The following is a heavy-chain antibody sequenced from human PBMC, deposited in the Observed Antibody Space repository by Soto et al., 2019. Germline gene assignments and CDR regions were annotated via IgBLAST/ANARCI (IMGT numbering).Heavy chain of an antibody. CDR1: GFSFSTYG. J-gene: IGHJ6*02. CDR3: AKVIRADSSSSNFYYYSGMDV. D-gene: IGHD6-6*01. CDR2: ISNDGSNK. Sequence: PGGSLRLSCAASGFSFSTYGMHWVRQAPGKGLEWMAVISNDGSNKYYADSVKGRFTISRDNSKDTLFLQMNSLRGEDTAIYYCAKVIRADSSSSNFYYYSGMDVCGQGTTVTVS. V-gene: IGHV3-30*18.